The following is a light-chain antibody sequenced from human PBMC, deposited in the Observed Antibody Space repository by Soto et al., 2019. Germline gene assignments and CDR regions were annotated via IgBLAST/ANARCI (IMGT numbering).Light chain of an antibody. V-gene: IGLV1-51*01. J-gene: IGLJ2*01. CDR1: SSNIGNNY. CDR2: DNN. Sequence: QSVLTQPPSVSAARGHKVTISCSGSSSNIGNNYVSWYQQLPGTAPKLLIYDNNKRPSGIPDRFSGSKSGTSATLGITGLQTGDEADYYCATWDSSLSAVVFGGGTKLTVL. CDR3: ATWDSSLSAVV.